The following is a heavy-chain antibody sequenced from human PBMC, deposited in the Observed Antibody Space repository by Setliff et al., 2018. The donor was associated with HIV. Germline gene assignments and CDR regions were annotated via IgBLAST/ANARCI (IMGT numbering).Heavy chain of an antibody. V-gene: IGHV1-18*01. Sequence: ASVKVSCKASGYSFSTNGISWVRQAPGQGLEWMGWISAYNGNTNYAQKFQGRVTMTTDTSTSTASMELRSLTSDDTAVYYCARDPPVVVRHLFDLWGQGTLVTVPS. D-gene: IGHD2-15*01. CDR1: GYSFSTNG. J-gene: IGHJ4*02. CDR2: ISAYNGNT. CDR3: ARDPPVVVRHLFDL.